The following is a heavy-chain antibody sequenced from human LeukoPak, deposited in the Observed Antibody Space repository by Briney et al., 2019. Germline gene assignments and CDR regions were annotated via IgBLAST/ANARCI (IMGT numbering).Heavy chain of an antibody. J-gene: IGHJ1*01. Sequence: SETLSLTCTVSGGSIRSYYWSWIRQPPGKGLEWIGYIYYSGSTNYNPSLKSRVSISVDTSKNQFSLKLSSVTAADTAVYYCARSFQWLRSGYFQHWGQGTLVTVSS. D-gene: IGHD6-19*01. CDR1: GGSIRSYY. V-gene: IGHV4-59*08. CDR3: ARSFQWLRSGYFQH. CDR2: IYYSGST.